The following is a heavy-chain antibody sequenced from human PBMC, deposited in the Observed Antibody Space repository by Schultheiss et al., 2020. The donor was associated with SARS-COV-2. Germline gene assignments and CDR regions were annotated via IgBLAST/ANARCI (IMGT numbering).Heavy chain of an antibody. J-gene: IGHJ4*02. CDR3: ARDVPVAAANFGFDY. V-gene: IGHV4-4*07. D-gene: IGHD6-19*01. CDR2: IYGSGNT. CDR1: GASISSYF. Sequence: GSLRLSCTVSGASISSYFWSWIRQPAGKGLEWIGRIYGSGNTKYNPSLKSRVNMSLDPSKNQFSLRLSSVNAADTAVYYCARDVPVAAANFGFDYWGQGTLVTVSS.